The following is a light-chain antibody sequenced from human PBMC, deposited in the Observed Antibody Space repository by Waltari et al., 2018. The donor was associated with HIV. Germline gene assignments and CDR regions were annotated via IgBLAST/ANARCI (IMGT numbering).Light chain of an antibody. CDR2: KAS. CDR3: QQYHIYPYT. J-gene: IGKJ2*01. CDR1: QSVRTW. V-gene: IGKV1-5*03. Sequence: DIQMTQSPSTLSAAVGDRVTFTCRARQSVRTWLAWYQQKPGKAPKVLIYKASSLGSGVPSRFSGSQSGTEFTLTISSLQPDDSATYYCQQYHIYPYTFGQGTKLEIK.